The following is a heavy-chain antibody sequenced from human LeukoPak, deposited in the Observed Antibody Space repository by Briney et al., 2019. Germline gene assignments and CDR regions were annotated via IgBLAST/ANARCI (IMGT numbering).Heavy chain of an antibody. CDR1: GFTFSSHG. V-gene: IGHV3-30*18. J-gene: IGHJ4*02. CDR2: ISYDGSNK. D-gene: IGHD6-13*01. CDR3: AKGRTGYIPDS. Sequence: PGGSLRLSCAASGFTFSSHGMHWGRQAPGKGLEWVAVISYDGSNKYADSVKGRFTISRDNSKSTLYLQMNSLRVEDTAVYYCAKGRTGYIPDSWGQGTLVTVSS.